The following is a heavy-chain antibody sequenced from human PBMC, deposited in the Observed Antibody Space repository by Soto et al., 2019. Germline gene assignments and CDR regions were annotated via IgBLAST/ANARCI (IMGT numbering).Heavy chain of an antibody. V-gene: IGHV1-3*01. J-gene: IGHJ4*02. CDR3: AVGDYYFWSGYYLGY. Sequence: QVQLVQSGAEVKKPGASVKVSCKASGYTFTSYAMHWVRQAPGQRLEWMGWINAGNGNTKYSQKFQGTVTITRDTPASTTDMELSSLGSEDTAVDYCAVGDYYFWSGYYLGYWGQGTLVTVSS. CDR2: INAGNGNT. CDR1: GYTFTSYA. D-gene: IGHD3-3*01.